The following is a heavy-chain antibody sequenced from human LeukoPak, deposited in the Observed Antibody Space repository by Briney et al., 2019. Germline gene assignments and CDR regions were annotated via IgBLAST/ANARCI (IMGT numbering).Heavy chain of an antibody. V-gene: IGHV3-11*04. J-gene: IGHJ4*02. CDR1: GFTFSDYY. Sequence: GGSLRLSCAASGFTFSDYYMGWIRQAPGKGLEWVSYITSGSTIYYADSVKGRFTISRDNAKNSLYLQMNSLRAEDTAVYYCARRHCSSTSCPLVDYWGQGTLVTVSS. CDR3: ARRHCSSTSCPLVDY. D-gene: IGHD2-2*01. CDR2: ITSGSTI.